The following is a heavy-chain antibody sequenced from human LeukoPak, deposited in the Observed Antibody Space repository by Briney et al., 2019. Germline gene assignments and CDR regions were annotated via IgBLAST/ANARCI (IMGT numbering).Heavy chain of an antibody. D-gene: IGHD1-26*01. V-gene: IGHV3-30*02. CDR2: IRYDGSNK. Sequence: GGSLRLSCAASGFTFSSYGMHWVRQAPGKGLEWVAFIRYDGSNKYYADSVKGRFTISRDNSKNTLYLQMNSLRAEDTAVYYCARDSGSYEYFDYWGQGTLVTVSS. CDR1: GFTFSSYG. CDR3: ARDSGSYEYFDY. J-gene: IGHJ4*02.